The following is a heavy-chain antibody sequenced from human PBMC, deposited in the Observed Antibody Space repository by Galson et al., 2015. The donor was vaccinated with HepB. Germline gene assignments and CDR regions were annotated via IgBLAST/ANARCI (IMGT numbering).Heavy chain of an antibody. D-gene: IGHD3-3*01. Sequence: SGAEVKKAGESLRISCKASRYRFTSYWISWVRQMPGKGLEWMGKIDPSDSYTNYSPSFQGHVSISADKSISTAYLQWSSLKASDTAIYYCARYEASAFDIWGQGTMVTVSS. V-gene: IGHV5-10-1*01. CDR3: ARYEASAFDI. CDR1: RYRFTSYW. CDR2: IDPSDSYT. J-gene: IGHJ3*02.